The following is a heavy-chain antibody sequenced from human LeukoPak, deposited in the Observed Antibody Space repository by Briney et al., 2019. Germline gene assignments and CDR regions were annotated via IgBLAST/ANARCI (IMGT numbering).Heavy chain of an antibody. CDR3: ARDRGYSSSWYGFGY. V-gene: IGHV3-30-3*01. D-gene: IGHD6-13*01. Sequence: GGSLRLSCAASGFTFSSYAMHWVRQAPGKGLEWVAVISYDGSNKYYADSVKGRFTISRDNAKNSLYLQMNSLRDEDTAVYYCARDRGYSSSWYGFGYWGQGTLVTVSS. CDR1: GFTFSSYA. J-gene: IGHJ4*02. CDR2: ISYDGSNK.